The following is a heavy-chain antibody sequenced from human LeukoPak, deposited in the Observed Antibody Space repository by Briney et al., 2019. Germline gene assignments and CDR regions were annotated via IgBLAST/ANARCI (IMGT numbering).Heavy chain of an antibody. J-gene: IGHJ4*02. D-gene: IGHD6-13*01. V-gene: IGHV4-34*01. CDR2: INHSGST. CDR3: VTWQQLAFDY. Sequence: PPETLSLTCAVYGGSFSGYYWSWIRQPPGKGLEWIGEINHSGSTNYNPSLKSRVTISVDTSKNQFSLKLSSVTAADTAVYYCVTWQQLAFDYWGQGTLVTVSS. CDR1: GGSFSGYY.